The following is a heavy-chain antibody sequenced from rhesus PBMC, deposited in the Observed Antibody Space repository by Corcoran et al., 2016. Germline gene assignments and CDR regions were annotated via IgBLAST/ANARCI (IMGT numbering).Heavy chain of an antibody. CDR2: ISGSGGGA. CDR1: GGSVSSNY. D-gene: IGHD2-39*01. J-gene: IGHJ5-2*02. V-gene: IGHV4-173*01. Sequence: QVQLQESGPGLVKPSETLSLTCAVSGGSVSSNYWGWIRQSPGKGLEWIGRISGSGGGADYNPSLKSRVTRSTETSKNQFSLRLTSVTAAETALYFCATLVGVPGSLDVWGRGVLVTVSS. CDR3: ATLVGVPGSLDV.